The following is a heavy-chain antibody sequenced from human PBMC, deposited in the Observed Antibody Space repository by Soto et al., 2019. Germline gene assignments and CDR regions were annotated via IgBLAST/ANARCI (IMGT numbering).Heavy chain of an antibody. CDR3: ARDQNGYGDYLLQD. CDR1: GYTFTGYY. Sequence: ASVKVSCKASGYTFTGYYMHWVRQAPGQGLEWMGWINPNSGGTNYAQKFQGWVTMTRDTSISTAYMELSRLRSDDTAVYYCARDQNGYGDYLLQDWGQGTLVTVSS. CDR2: INPNSGGT. V-gene: IGHV1-2*04. D-gene: IGHD4-17*01. J-gene: IGHJ4*02.